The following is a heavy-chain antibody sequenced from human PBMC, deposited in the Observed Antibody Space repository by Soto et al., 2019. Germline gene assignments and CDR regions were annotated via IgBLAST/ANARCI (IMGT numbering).Heavy chain of an antibody. D-gene: IGHD1-26*01. CDR3: ARVVKMYSGRPDWIGYMDV. CDR1: GGSISSFY. Sequence: SETLSLTCTVSGGSISSFYWSWIRQPPGKGLEWIGSIYYSGSTNYNPSLESRGTMSVDTSKKQFSLKLTSVTAADTAAYYCARVVKMYSGRPDWIGYMDVWGKGTTVTVSS. J-gene: IGHJ6*03. V-gene: IGHV4-59*01. CDR2: IYYSGST.